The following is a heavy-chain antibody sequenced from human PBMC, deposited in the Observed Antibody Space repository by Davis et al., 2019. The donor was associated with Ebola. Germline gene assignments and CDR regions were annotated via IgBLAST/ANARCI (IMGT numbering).Heavy chain of an antibody. Sequence: SVKVSCKASGGTFSSYAISWVRQAPGPGLEWMGRIIPILGIANYAQKFQGRVTITADKSTRTAYMELSSLRSEDTAVYYCASGSTKWELRGGHWFDPWGQGTLVTVSS. V-gene: IGHV1-69*04. CDR1: GGTFSSYA. CDR2: IIPILGIA. J-gene: IGHJ5*02. CDR3: ASGSTKWELRGGHWFDP. D-gene: IGHD1-26*01.